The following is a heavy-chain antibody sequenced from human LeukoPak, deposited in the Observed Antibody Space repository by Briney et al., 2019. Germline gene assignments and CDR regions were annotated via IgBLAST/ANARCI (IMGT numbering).Heavy chain of an antibody. CDR1: GFTFSSYG. Sequence: GGSLRLSCAASGFTFSSYGMHWVRQAPGKGLEWVAFIRYDGSNKYYADSVKGRFTISRDNSKNTLYLQMNSLRAEDTAVYYCARDSENYYDSSGFPILDPWGQGTLVTVSS. J-gene: IGHJ5*02. V-gene: IGHV3-30*02. CDR3: ARDSENYYDSSGFPILDP. CDR2: IRYDGSNK. D-gene: IGHD3-22*01.